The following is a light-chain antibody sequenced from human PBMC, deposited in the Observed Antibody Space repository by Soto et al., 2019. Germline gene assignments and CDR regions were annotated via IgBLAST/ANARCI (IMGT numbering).Light chain of an antibody. J-gene: IGKJ1*01. CDR1: QSVSNY. CDR2: GAS. Sequence: EIVLTQSPGTLSLSPGERATLSCRASQSVSNYLAWYQRKPGQAPRLLIYGASSRATGIPDRFSGSGSGTDFTLTISRLEPEDFAVYYCHQYSGSPQTFGQGTKV. CDR3: HQYSGSPQT. V-gene: IGKV3-20*01.